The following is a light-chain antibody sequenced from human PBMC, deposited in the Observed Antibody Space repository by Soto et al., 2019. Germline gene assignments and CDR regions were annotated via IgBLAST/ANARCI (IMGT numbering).Light chain of an antibody. CDR2: DAS. CDR1: QSVSSY. CDR3: QQRSNGFT. Sequence: EIVLTQSPATLSLSPGERATLSCRASQSVSSYLAWYQQKHGQAPRLLIYDASNRATSIPAMFSGSGSGTDFTLTISSLEPEDFAFYYCQQRSNGFTFGPGTKVDIK. J-gene: IGKJ3*01. V-gene: IGKV3-11*01.